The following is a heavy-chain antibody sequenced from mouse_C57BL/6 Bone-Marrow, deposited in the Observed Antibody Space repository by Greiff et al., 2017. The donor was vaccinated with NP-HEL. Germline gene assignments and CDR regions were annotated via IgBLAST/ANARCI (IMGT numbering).Heavy chain of an antibody. CDR1: GYTFTNYW. D-gene: IGHD3-3*01. CDR3: ARRGLYYFDY. CDR2: IYPGGGYT. V-gene: IGHV1-63*01. J-gene: IGHJ2*01. Sequence: VQRVESGAELVRPGTSVKMSCKASGYTFTNYWIGWAKQRPGHGLEWIGDIYPGGGYTNYNEKFKGKATLTADKSSSTAYMQFSSLTSEDSAIYYCARRGLYYFDYWGQGTTLTVSS.